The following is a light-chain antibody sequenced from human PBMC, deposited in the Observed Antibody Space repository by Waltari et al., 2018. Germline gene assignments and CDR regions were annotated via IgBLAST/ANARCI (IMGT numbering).Light chain of an antibody. CDR1: SSNIGSNP. CDR3: ATWDDSLNAAV. J-gene: IGLJ7*01. V-gene: IGLV1-44*01. CDR2: STN. Sequence: QSVLTQPPSASGTPGLRVPISCSGSSSNIGSNPVNWYQQLPGTAPKLLINSTNQRPSGVPDRFSCSKSCTSASLAISGLQSEDEADYYCATWDDSLNAAVFGGGTQLSVL.